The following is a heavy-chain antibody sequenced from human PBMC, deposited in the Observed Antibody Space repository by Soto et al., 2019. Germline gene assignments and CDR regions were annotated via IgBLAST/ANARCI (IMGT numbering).Heavy chain of an antibody. CDR3: ARDLQTNGDGMDV. D-gene: IGHD2-8*01. CDR2: INSDGSSA. Sequence: VGSLRLSCAASGFTFSSYWMHWVRQAPGKGLVWVSRINSDGSSATYADSVKGRFTVSRDNAKNTLYLQMNSLRAEDTAVYYCARDLQTNGDGMDVWGQRTTVTVSS. J-gene: IGHJ6*02. CDR1: GFTFSSYW. V-gene: IGHV3-74*01.